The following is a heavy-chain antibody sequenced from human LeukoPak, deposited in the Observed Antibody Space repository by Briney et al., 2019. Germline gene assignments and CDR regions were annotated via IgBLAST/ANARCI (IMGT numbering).Heavy chain of an antibody. CDR2: IWYDGSNK. J-gene: IGHJ6*02. Sequence: QPGRSLRLSCVASGFPFSSYGMHWVRQAPGKGLEWVAVIWYDGSNKYYADSVKGRFTISRDNSKNTVYLQMNSLRAEDTAVYYCARDNSGMDVWGQGTTVTVSS. D-gene: IGHD4-23*01. CDR1: GFPFSSYG. V-gene: IGHV3-33*01. CDR3: ARDNSGMDV.